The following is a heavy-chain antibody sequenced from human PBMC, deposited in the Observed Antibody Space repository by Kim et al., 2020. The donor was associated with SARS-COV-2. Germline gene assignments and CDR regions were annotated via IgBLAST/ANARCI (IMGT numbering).Heavy chain of an antibody. CDR3: ARDTSMGSITMVRGGMGVYYYYGMDV. Sequence: ASVKVSCKASGYTFTSYGISWVRQAPGQGLEWMGWISAYNGNTNYAQKLQGRVTMTTDTSTSTAYMELRSLRSDDTAVYYCARDTSMGSITMVRGGMGVYYYYGMDVWGQGTTVTVSS. CDR1: GYTFTSYG. CDR2: ISAYNGNT. V-gene: IGHV1-18*01. D-gene: IGHD3-10*01. J-gene: IGHJ6*02.